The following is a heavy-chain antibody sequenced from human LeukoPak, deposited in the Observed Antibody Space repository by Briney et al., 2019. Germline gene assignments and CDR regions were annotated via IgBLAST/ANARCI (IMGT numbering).Heavy chain of an antibody. CDR3: AKDKGGSTDFGSFDY. J-gene: IGHJ4*02. Sequence: PGRSLRLSCAASGLTFDDYAMHWVRQAPGKALEWVSGISWNSGSTGYADSVKGRFTISRHNPKNSLYVQMNSLRAEDTALYYCAKDKGGSTDFGSFDYWGQGTLVTVSS. D-gene: IGHD1-26*01. V-gene: IGHV3-9*01. CDR2: ISWNSGST. CDR1: GLTFDDYA.